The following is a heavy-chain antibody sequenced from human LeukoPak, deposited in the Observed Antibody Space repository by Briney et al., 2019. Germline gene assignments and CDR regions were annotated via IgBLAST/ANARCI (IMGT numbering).Heavy chain of an antibody. Sequence: GGSLRLSCAASGFTFSSYAMHWVRQAPGKGLEWVANIKQDGSEKYYVDSVKGRFTISRDNAKNSLYLQMNSLRAEDTAVYYCARGSFGSSWYDYYYYYMDVWGKGTTVTVSS. CDR2: IKQDGSEK. D-gene: IGHD6-13*01. CDR3: ARGSFGSSWYDYYYYYMDV. CDR1: GFTFSSYA. V-gene: IGHV3-7*01. J-gene: IGHJ6*03.